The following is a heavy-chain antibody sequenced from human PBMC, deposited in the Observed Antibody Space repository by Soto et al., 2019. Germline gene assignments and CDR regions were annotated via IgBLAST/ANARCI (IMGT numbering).Heavy chain of an antibody. J-gene: IGHJ6*02. D-gene: IGHD3-10*01. CDR2: IGTAGDT. Sequence: GGSLRLSCAASGFTFSSYDMHWVRQATGKGLEWVSAIGTAGDTYYPGSVKGRFTISRENAKNSLYLQMNSLRAEDTAVYYCARDRQLLWFGEISYYGMDVWGQGTTVTVSS. CDR3: ARDRQLLWFGEISYYGMDV. CDR1: GFTFSSYD. V-gene: IGHV3-13*01.